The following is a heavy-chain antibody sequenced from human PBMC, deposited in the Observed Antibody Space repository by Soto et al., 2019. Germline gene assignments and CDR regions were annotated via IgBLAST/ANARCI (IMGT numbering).Heavy chain of an antibody. CDR2: ISHSGGT. V-gene: IGHV4-38-2*01. CDR3: ARYLYGVKGDNSIFDS. CDR1: GYSISNGYY. D-gene: IGHD4-17*01. J-gene: IGHJ5*01. Sequence: PSETLSLTCDVSGYSISNGYYWGWIRQPPGKGLEWLGSISHSGGTYYNPSLKSRVTILVDTSRDQFSLRLISVTAADTAVYYCARYLYGVKGDNSIFDSWGQGTPVTFSS.